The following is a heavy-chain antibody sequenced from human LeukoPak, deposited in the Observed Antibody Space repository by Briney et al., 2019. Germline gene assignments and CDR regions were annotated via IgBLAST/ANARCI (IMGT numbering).Heavy chain of an antibody. D-gene: IGHD3-3*01. CDR2: IYYSGST. CDR1: GGSISSGGYY. V-gene: IGHV4-31*03. CDR3: ARARITIFGVVINYFDY. J-gene: IGHJ4*02. Sequence: PSQTLSLTCTVSGGSISSGGYYWSWIRQHPGKGLEWIGYIYYSGSTYYNPSLKSRVTISVDTSKNQFSLKLSSVTAADTAVYYCARARITIFGVVINYFDYWGQGTLVTVSS.